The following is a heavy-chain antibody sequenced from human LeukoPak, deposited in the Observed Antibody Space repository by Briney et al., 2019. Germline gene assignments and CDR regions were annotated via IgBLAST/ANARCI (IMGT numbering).Heavy chain of an antibody. CDR2: ISGSGGST. V-gene: IGHV3-23*01. CDR3: AKPHYYDSSGCVDY. Sequence: GGSLRLSCAASGFTFSSYAMSWVRQAPGKGLEWVSAISGSGGSTYYADSVKGRFTISRDNSKNTLYLQMNSLRAEDTAVYYCAKPHYYDSSGCVDYWGQGTLVTVSS. D-gene: IGHD3-22*01. CDR1: GFTFSSYA. J-gene: IGHJ4*02.